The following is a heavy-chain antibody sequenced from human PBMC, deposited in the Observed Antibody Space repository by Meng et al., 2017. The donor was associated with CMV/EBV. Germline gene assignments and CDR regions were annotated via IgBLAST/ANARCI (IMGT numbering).Heavy chain of an antibody. J-gene: IGHJ4*02. V-gene: IGHV1-8*01. CDR2: MNPNSGNT. CDR3: AREVGYCRSTSCYKGDY. D-gene: IGHD2-2*02. CDR1: GYTFTSYD. Sequence: ASVKVSCKASGYTFTSYDINWVRQATGQGLEWMGWMNPNSGNTGYAQKFQGRVTMTWNTSISTAYMELSSLRSEDTAVYYCAREVGYCRSTSCYKGDYWGQGTLVTVSS.